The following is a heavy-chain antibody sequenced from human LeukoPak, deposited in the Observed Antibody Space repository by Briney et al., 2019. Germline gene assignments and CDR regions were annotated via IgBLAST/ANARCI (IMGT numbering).Heavy chain of an antibody. CDR1: GESFSGYY. Sequence: SETLSLTCAVHGESFSGYYWTWIRQPPGKGLEWIGDISHSGSTSYNTSLKSRVTISVDASKKQFSLKPTSVIAADTAVYFCARASTIAALSFWSQGTLVTVSS. J-gene: IGHJ4*02. V-gene: IGHV4-34*01. CDR2: ISHSGST. D-gene: IGHD6-6*01. CDR3: ARASTIAALSF.